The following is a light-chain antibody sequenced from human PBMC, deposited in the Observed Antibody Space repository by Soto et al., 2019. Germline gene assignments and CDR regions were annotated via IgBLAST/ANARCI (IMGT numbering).Light chain of an antibody. CDR2: DAS. Sequence: EIVLTQSPGTLSLSPGERATLSCRASQSVRSNHLAWYQQKPGQAPRLLIYDASSRATGIPDRFSGSGSGTDFTLTISRQEPEDFAVYYCQQYGSSPRTFGRGTKLEI. J-gene: IGKJ2*01. CDR3: QQYGSSPRT. CDR1: QSVRSNH. V-gene: IGKV3-20*01.